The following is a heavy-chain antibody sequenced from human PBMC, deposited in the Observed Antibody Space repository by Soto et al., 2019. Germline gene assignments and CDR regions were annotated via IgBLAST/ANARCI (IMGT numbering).Heavy chain of an antibody. V-gene: IGHV1-8*01. CDR1: GYTFTSYD. Sequence: ASVKVSCKASGYTFTSYDINWVRQATGQGLEWMGWMNPNSGNTGYAQKFQGRVTMTRNTSISTAYMELNSLRAEDTALYYCAKDTAVSSSWYQGYWFDPWGQGTLVTVSS. CDR3: AKDTAVSSSWYQGYWFDP. CDR2: MNPNSGNT. D-gene: IGHD6-13*01. J-gene: IGHJ5*02.